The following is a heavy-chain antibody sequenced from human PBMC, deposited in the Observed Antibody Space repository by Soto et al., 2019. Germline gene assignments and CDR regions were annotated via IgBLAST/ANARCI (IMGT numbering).Heavy chain of an antibody. J-gene: IGHJ6*02. V-gene: IGHV1-3*01. CDR3: ARQLLWFGEVLYYYYGMDV. CDR1: GYTFTIYA. Sequence: ASVKVSCKASGYTFTIYAMHWVLQAPGQRLEWMGWINAGNGNTKYSQKFQGRVTITRDTSASTAYMELSSLRSEDTAVYYCARQLLWFGEVLYYYYGMDVWGQGTTVTVSS. CDR2: INAGNGNT. D-gene: IGHD3-10*01.